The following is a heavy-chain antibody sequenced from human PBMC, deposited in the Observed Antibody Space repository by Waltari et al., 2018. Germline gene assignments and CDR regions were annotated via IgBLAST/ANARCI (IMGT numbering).Heavy chain of an antibody. V-gene: IGHV3-48*04. D-gene: IGHD4-17*01. CDR2: ISSSSSTI. CDR1: GFTFSSYS. CDR3: ARFYGDYDDDAFDI. J-gene: IGHJ3*02. Sequence: EVQLVESGGGLVQPGGSLRLSCAASGFTFSSYSMNWVRQAPGKGLEWVSYISSSSSTIYYADSVKGRFTISRDNAKNSLYLQMNSLRAEDTAVYYCARFYGDYDDDAFDIWGQGTMVTVSS.